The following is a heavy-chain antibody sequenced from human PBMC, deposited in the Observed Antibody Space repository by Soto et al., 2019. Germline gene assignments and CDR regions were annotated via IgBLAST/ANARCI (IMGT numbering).Heavy chain of an antibody. Sequence: SETLSLTCTVSGGSISSSSYYWGWIRQPPGKGLEWIGSIYYSGSTYYNPSLKSRVTISVDTSKNQFSLKLSSVTAADTAVYYCARHRWVRHDSSGYYFDYWGQGTLVTVSS. CDR1: GGSISSSSYY. V-gene: IGHV4-39*01. D-gene: IGHD3-22*01. CDR3: ARHRWVRHDSSGYYFDY. J-gene: IGHJ4*02. CDR2: IYYSGST.